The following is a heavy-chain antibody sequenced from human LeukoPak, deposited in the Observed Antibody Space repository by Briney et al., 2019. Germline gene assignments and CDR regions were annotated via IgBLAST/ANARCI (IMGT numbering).Heavy chain of an antibody. V-gene: IGHV3-23*01. CDR1: EFTFSSYA. Sequence: GGSLRLSCAASEFTFSSYAMSWVRQAPGKGLEWVSGIGSSGGSAFHADSVKGRFTISRDNSKNTLYLQMNSLRAEDTAVYYCAKDVGTSSGWYLDYWGQGTLVTVSS. J-gene: IGHJ4*02. CDR3: AKDVGTSSGWYLDY. D-gene: IGHD6-19*01. CDR2: IGSSGGSA.